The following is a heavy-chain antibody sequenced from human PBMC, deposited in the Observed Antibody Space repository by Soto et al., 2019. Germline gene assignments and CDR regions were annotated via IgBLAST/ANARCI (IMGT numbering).Heavy chain of an antibody. CDR1: GFSFSSYW. Sequence: ESGGGLVQPGGSLRLSCAASGFSFSSYWMNWVRQVPGKGLEWVANIKQDGSDKNYVDSVKGRFSISRDNAKNQLYLQMNGLRVEDAAVYYCAGQPGWGQGTLVTVS. CDR2: IKQDGSDK. J-gene: IGHJ4*02. CDR3: AGQPG. V-gene: IGHV3-7*03. D-gene: IGHD2-2*01.